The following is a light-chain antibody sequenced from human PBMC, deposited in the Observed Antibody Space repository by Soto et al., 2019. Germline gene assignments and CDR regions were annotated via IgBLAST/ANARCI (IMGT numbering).Light chain of an antibody. J-gene: IGKJ1*01. V-gene: IGKV2-24*01. CDR3: MQATQSTWT. CDR2: KVS. CDR1: QSLVHSDGNTY. Sequence: DIVMTPTPLSSPVTLGQAASISCRSSQSLVHSDGNTYLSWFHQRPGQPPRLLIYKVSDRFSGVPERFSGSGAGTDFTLTISRVEAEDVGLYYCMQATQSTWTFGQGTKVDIK.